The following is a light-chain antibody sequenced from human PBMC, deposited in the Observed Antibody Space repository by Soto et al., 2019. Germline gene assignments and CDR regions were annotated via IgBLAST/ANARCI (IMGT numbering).Light chain of an antibody. V-gene: IGKV3-20*01. Sequence: EIVLTQSPGTLSLSPGERATLSCGTSQSISSTYLTWYHQRPGQAPRLLIYGASNRATGIPDRFSGSGSGTDFTLTISRLEPEDFAVYYCQQYGSSGTFGQGTKVDIK. CDR2: GAS. CDR1: QSISSTY. CDR3: QQYGSSGT. J-gene: IGKJ1*01.